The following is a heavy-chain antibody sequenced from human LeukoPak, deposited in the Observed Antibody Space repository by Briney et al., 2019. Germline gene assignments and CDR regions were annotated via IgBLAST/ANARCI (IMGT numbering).Heavy chain of an antibody. Sequence: SSETLSLTCSVSGGSISSGTYYWGWIRQPPGKGLEWIGSIYYSGSTYYNPSLKSRVTISVDTSKNQFSLKLSSVTAADTAVYYCARVMLRFSYYFDYWGQGTLVSVSS. V-gene: IGHV4-39*07. CDR3: ARVMLRFSYYFDY. CDR2: IYYSGST. D-gene: IGHD3-3*01. J-gene: IGHJ4*02. CDR1: GGSISSGTYY.